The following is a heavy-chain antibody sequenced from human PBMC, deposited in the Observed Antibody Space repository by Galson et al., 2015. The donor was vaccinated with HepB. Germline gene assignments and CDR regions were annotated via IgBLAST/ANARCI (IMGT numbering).Heavy chain of an antibody. CDR1: GYTFTGYH. J-gene: IGHJ4*02. CDR2: INPSSGGT. D-gene: IGHD6-19*01. V-gene: IGHV1-2*02. CDR3: AKDPGHGWNFDY. Sequence: SVKVSCKASGYTFTGYHLHWVRQTPGQGLEWMGWINPSSGGTRSAQMFQGRVTMTRDTSVNTAYMELSSLRSDDTAVYYCAKDPGHGWNFDYWGQGALVTVSS.